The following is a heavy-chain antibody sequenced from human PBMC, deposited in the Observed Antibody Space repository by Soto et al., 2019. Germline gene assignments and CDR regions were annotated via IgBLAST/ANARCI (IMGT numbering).Heavy chain of an antibody. CDR3: AKDEQQQLPSPYYSDY. J-gene: IGHJ4*02. CDR2: ISGSGGST. D-gene: IGHD6-13*01. V-gene: IGHV3-23*01. CDR1: GFTFSSYA. Sequence: PGGSLRLSCAASGFTFSSYAMSWVRQAPGKGLEWVSAISGSGGSTYYADSVKGRFTISRDNSKNTLYLQMNSLRAEDTAVYYCAKDEQQQLPSPYYSDYWGQGTLVTVSS.